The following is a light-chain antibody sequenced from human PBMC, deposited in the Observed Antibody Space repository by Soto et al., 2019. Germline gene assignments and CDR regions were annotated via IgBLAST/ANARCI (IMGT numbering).Light chain of an antibody. J-gene: IGKJ1*01. Sequence: AIQMTQSPSSLSASVGDRVTITCRASQDIRSELGWYQQRPGKAPKALIYGASNLQSGVPSRFSGSGFGKDFTLTISSLQPEDFATYYCLQDRNYPRTFGQGTRVE. V-gene: IGKV1-6*01. CDR3: LQDRNYPRT. CDR2: GAS. CDR1: QDIRSE.